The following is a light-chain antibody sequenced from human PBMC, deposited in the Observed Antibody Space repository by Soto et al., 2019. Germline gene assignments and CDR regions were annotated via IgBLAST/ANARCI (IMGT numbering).Light chain of an antibody. Sequence: QSALTQPASVSGSPGQSITISCTGTSSDVGSYNSVSWHQQHPGQAPKLRIYDVTSRASGIPDRFSASKSGNTASLTISGLQAGDEPYYYCSSYTSSSTYVFGTGTQLTVL. J-gene: IGLJ1*01. CDR3: SSYTSSSTYV. CDR1: SSDVGSYNS. CDR2: DVT. V-gene: IGLV2-14*01.